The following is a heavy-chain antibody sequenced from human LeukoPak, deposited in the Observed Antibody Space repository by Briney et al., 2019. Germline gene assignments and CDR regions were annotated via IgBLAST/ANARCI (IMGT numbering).Heavy chain of an antibody. D-gene: IGHD2-15*01. CDR3: ARKGGYCSGGSRVYYMDV. Sequence: PGGSLRLSCAASGFTFDDYGMSWVRQAPGKGLEWVSGINWNGGSTGYADSVKGRFTISRDNAKNSLYLQMNGLRAEDTALYYCARKGGYCSGGSRVYYMDVWGKGTTVTVSS. CDR1: GFTFDDYG. J-gene: IGHJ6*03. CDR2: INWNGGST. V-gene: IGHV3-20*04.